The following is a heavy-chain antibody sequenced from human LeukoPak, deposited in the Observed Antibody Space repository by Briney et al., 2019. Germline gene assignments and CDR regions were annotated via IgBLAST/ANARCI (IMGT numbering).Heavy chain of an antibody. V-gene: IGHV4-31*03. CDR3: ARDRGSGSYYPAAYGMDV. CDR1: GGSISSGGYY. CDR2: IYYSGST. D-gene: IGHD3-10*01. J-gene: IGHJ6*04. Sequence: SQTLSLTCTVSGGSISSGGYYWGWIRQHPGKGLEWIGYIYYSGSTYYNPSLKSRVTISVDTSKNQFSLKLSSVTAADTAVYYCARDRGSGSYYPAAYGMDVWGKGTTVTVSS.